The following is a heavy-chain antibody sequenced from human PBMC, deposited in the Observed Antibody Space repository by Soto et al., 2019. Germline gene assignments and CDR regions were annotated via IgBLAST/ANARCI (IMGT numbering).Heavy chain of an antibody. Sequence: GGSLRLSCATSGFTCSHYAMSWVRQAPGKGLEWVSGISGSGSYTYYPDSVKGRFTISSDYSKNTVYLQMNTLRAEDTAVYYCAKGPREVVGEPVAIRAPPRFDYFAQGTLVTVSS. D-gene: IGHD2-2*01. CDR3: AKGPREVVGEPVAIRAPPRFDY. CDR2: ISGSGSYT. V-gene: IGHV3-23*01. J-gene: IGHJ4*02. CDR1: GFTCSHYA.